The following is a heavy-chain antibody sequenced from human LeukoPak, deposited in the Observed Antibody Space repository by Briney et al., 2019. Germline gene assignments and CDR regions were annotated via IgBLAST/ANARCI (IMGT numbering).Heavy chain of an antibody. CDR3: ASAATYSVDY. V-gene: IGHV4-39*01. Sequence: PSETLSLTCTVSGGSVSSSFYYWGWIRQPPGKGLEWIGSLYYSGSTHYNPSLKSRVTMSVDTYENQFSLKLSSVTAADTAVYFCASAATYSVDYWGQGTLVTVSS. CDR1: GGSVSSSFYY. CDR2: LYYSGST. J-gene: IGHJ4*02. D-gene: IGHD2-15*01.